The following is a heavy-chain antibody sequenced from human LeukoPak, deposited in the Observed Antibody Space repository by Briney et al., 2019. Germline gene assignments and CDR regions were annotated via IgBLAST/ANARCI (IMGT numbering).Heavy chain of an antibody. D-gene: IGHD6-13*01. J-gene: IGHJ6*02. CDR1: GFTFSNFW. Sequence: GGSLRLSCTASGFTFSNFWMGWVRQAPGKGLEWVANIKQDETEKFYLGSVKGRFTISKDNSKNTVYLQMSSLRVDDTAVYYCAKAASSSWPSYYYGMDVWGQGTTVTVSS. V-gene: IGHV3-7*03. CDR3: AKAASSSWPSYYYGMDV. CDR2: IKQDETEK.